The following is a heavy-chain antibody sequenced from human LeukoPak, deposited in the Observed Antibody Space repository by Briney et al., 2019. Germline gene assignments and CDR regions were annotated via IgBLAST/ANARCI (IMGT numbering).Heavy chain of an antibody. CDR2: IIPIFGTA. CDR3: ARSAKWLRSPDY. J-gene: IGHJ4*02. D-gene: IGHD5-12*01. V-gene: IGHV1-69*05. CDR1: GGTFSSYA. Sequence: ASVKVSCKASGGTFSSYAISWVRQAPGQGLEWMGGIIPIFGTANYAQKFQGRVTITTGESTSTAYMELSSLRSEDTAVYYCARSAKWLRSPDYWGQGTLVTVSS.